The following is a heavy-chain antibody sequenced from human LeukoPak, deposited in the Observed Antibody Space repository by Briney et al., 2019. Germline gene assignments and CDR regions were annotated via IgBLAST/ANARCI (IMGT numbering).Heavy chain of an antibody. V-gene: IGHV3-7*03. D-gene: IGHD3-22*01. J-gene: IGHJ4*02. CDR2: IKQDGSEK. CDR1: WFTLWWFW. Sequence: GFLRLFFGTSWFTLWWFWVGLVRQASGEGAEGVANIKQDGSEKYYVDSVKGRFTISRDNAKNSLYLQMNSLRAEDTAVYYCAKDLYDSSGSRYDYWGQGTLVTVSS. CDR3: AKDLYDSSGSRYDY.